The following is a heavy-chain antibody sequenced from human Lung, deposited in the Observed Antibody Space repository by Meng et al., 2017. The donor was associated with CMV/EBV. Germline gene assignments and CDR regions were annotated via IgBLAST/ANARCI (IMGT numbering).Heavy chain of an antibody. CDR3: ARGTGYCSSTSCYPFDP. V-gene: IGHV4-61*01. D-gene: IGHD2-2*01. CDR2: GYYGGDT. Sequence: SVSSASYYWGWIRQPQGKGLEWMAYGYYGGDTNYNPSLKSRVTISVDTSKNQFSLKLSSVTAADTAVYYCARGTGYCSSTSCYPFDPWGQGTLVTVSS. J-gene: IGHJ5*02. CDR1: SVSSASYY.